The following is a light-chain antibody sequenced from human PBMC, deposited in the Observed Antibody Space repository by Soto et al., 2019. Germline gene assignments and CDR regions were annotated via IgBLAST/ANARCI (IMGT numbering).Light chain of an antibody. Sequence: DIQMTQSPATLSASVGDRVTITCRASESIDSWLAWHQQKPGRAPKLLIFDASTLESGVPSKFSGVVSGTDFTLTISGLQAEDFTSYFCLQSHDYPFTFGQGTRLEIK. CDR3: LQSHDYPFT. CDR1: ESIDSW. CDR2: DAS. J-gene: IGKJ5*01. V-gene: IGKV1-5*01.